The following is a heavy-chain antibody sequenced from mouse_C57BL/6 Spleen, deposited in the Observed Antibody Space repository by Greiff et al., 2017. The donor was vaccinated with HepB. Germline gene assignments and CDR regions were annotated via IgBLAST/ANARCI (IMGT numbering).Heavy chain of an antibody. V-gene: IGHV5-17*01. D-gene: IGHD2-5*01. CDR1: GFTFSDYG. J-gene: IGHJ4*01. CDR2: ISSGSSTI. CDR3: ARRYSNYDYAMDY. Sequence: VQLQQSGGGLVKPGGSLKLSCAASGFTFSDYGMHWVRQAPEKGLEWVAYISSGSSTIYYADTVKGRFTISRDNAKNTLFLQMTSLRSEDTAMCYCARRYSNYDYAMDYWGQGTSVTVSS.